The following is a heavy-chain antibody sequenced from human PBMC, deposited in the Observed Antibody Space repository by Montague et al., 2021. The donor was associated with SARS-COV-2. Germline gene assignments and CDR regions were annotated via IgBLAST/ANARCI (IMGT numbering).Heavy chain of an antibody. CDR2: INHSGSI. CDR1: GGSFSGYY. Sequence: SETLSLTCAVYGGSFSGYYWNWIRQPPGKGLEWIGEINHSGSINYNPSLKSRVTISVDTSKNQFSLKLSSVTAADTAVYYCARGYQLRFLEWSSRQSTFDYWGQGTLVTVSS. D-gene: IGHD3-3*01. CDR3: ARGYQLRFLEWSSRQSTFDY. J-gene: IGHJ4*02. V-gene: IGHV4-34*01.